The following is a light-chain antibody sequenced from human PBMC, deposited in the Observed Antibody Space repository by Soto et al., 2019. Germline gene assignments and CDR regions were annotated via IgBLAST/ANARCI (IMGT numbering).Light chain of an antibody. J-gene: IGKJ4*01. CDR1: QSISSW. Sequence: DIQMTQSPSTLSASVGDRVTITCRASQSISSWLAWYQQKPGKAPNLLIFSASGLERGVPSRFSGSGSGTEFTLTISSLQPDDFATYCCQEYNGNSGLTFGGGTKVEIK. V-gene: IGKV1-5*03. CDR2: SAS. CDR3: QEYNGNSGLT.